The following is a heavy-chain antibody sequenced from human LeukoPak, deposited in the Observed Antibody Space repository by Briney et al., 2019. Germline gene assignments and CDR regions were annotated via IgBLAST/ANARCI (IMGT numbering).Heavy chain of an antibody. Sequence: SETLSLTCGLFGRSIIGYHWNWIRQSPGKGLEWIGEINHSGSANYNPSFKSRVTISLDTSKNQFSLELRSVTAADTAVYYCARDPTTVVSVPYYFDDWGQGTLVTVSS. V-gene: IGHV4-34*01. CDR1: GRSIIGYH. CDR2: INHSGSA. J-gene: IGHJ4*02. CDR3: ARDPTTVVSVPYYFDD. D-gene: IGHD4-11*01.